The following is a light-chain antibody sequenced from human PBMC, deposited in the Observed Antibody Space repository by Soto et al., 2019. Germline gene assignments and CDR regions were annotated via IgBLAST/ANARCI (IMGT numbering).Light chain of an antibody. CDR3: NSYTSRYTFV. CDR2: EVN. CDR1: SSAVGGYNY. J-gene: IGLJ1*01. Sequence: QSVLTQHASVSGSPGQSITISCTVSSSAVGGYNYVSWYQQHPGKAPKLMIYEVNNRPSEVSNRFSGSKSGNTASLTIYGLQPEDEADYYCNSYTSRYTFVIGTGTKVTVL. V-gene: IGLV2-14*01.